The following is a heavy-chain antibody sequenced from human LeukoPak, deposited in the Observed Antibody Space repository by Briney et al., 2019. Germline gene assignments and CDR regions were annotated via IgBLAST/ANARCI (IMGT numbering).Heavy chain of an antibody. CDR3: ARFVLRYFDWPKYYFDY. CDR2: IYYSGST. Sequence: SETLSLTCTVSGDSVSGSSYYRGWIRQPPGKGLEWIGSIYYSGSTYYNPSLKSRVTISVDTSKNQFSLKLSSVTAADTAVYYCARFVLRYFDWPKYYFDYWGQGTLVTVSS. CDR1: GDSVSGSSYY. D-gene: IGHD3-9*01. V-gene: IGHV4-39*01. J-gene: IGHJ4*02.